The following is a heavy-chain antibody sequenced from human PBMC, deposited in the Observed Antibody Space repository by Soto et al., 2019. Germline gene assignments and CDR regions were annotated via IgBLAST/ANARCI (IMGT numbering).Heavy chain of an antibody. D-gene: IGHD3-16*01. CDR2: IKEDGSEK. V-gene: IGHV3-7*03. Sequence: EVQLVESGGGLVQPGGSLRLSCAASGFTLSTFWMSWVRQAPGKGLERVASIKEDGSEKTYVDSVKGRFTISRDNAQNSLYLQMNRLRVDDAAVSYCASERTLGCWGQGTPVIVSS. J-gene: IGHJ4*02. CDR1: GFTLSTFW. CDR3: ASERTLGC.